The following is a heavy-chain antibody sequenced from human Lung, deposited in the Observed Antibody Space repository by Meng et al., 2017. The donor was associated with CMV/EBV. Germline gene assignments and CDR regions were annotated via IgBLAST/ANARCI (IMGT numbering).Heavy chain of an antibody. CDR2: IYYSGST. CDR3: ARDRDCSSTSCYDSVF. V-gene: IGHV4-39*07. CDR1: GGSISSSSYY. D-gene: IGHD2-2*01. Sequence: SETXSLTCTVSGGSISSSSYYWGWIRQPPGKGLEWIGSIYYSGSTYYNPSLKSRVTISVDTSKNQFSLKLSSVTAADTAVYYCARDRDCSSTSCYDSVFWXQGTLVTVSS. J-gene: IGHJ4*02.